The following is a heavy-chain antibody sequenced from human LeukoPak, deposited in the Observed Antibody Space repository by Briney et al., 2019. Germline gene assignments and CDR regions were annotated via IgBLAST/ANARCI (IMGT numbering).Heavy chain of an antibody. CDR2: ISTYNNNT. CDR1: GYTFTGYY. CDR3: AREGLLGYCSGGSCYTRNYVGWFDP. Sequence: ASVKVSCKASGYTFTGYYIHWVRQAPGQGLECMGWISTYNNNTNYSQKLQGRVTMTTDTSTSTAYMELSSLRSEDTAVYYCAREGLLGYCSGGSCYTRNYVGWFDPWGQGTLVTVSS. J-gene: IGHJ5*02. V-gene: IGHV1-18*04. D-gene: IGHD2-15*01.